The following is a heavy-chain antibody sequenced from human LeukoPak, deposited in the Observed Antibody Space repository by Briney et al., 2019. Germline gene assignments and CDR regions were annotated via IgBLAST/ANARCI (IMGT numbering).Heavy chain of an antibody. D-gene: IGHD3-3*01. CDR3: ARQVPYYDFWSGYYHSYYFDY. Sequence: SETLSLTCAVYGGSFSGYYWSWIRQPPGKGLEWNGEINHSGSTNYNPSLKSRVTISVDTSKNQFSLKLSSVTAADTAVYYCARQVPYYDFWSGYYHSYYFDYWGQGTLVTVSS. V-gene: IGHV4-34*01. CDR2: INHSGST. CDR1: GGSFSGYY. J-gene: IGHJ4*02.